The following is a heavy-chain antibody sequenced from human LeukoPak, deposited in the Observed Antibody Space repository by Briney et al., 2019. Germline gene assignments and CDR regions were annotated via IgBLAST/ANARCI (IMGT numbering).Heavy chain of an antibody. CDR2: ISYRGNT. D-gene: IGHD4-11*01. J-gene: IGHJ4*02. Sequence: SETLSLTCTVSGGSISSDYWSWIRQPPGKGLEWVGYISYRGNTDYNPSLKSRITISVDTSENQFSLKLGSVTAADTAVYYCARMGYSNYEFAYWGQGTLVTVSS. CDR1: GGSISSDY. V-gene: IGHV4-59*08. CDR3: ARMGYSNYEFAY.